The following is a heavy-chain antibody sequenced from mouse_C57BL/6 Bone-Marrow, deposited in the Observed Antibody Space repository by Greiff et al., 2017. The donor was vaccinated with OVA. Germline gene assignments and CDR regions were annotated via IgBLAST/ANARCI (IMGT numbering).Heavy chain of an antibody. J-gene: IGHJ1*03. Sequence: EVQVVESGGGLVKPGGSLKLSCAASGFTFSDYGMHWVRQAPEKWLEWVAYISSGSSTIYYADTVKGRFTISRDNAKNTLFLQMTSLRSEDTAMYYCARINYWYFDVWGTGTTVTVSS. V-gene: IGHV5-17*01. CDR3: ARINYWYFDV. CDR2: ISSGSSTI. CDR1: GFTFSDYG.